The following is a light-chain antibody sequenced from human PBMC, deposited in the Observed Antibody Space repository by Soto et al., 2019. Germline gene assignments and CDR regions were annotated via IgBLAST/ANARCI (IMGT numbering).Light chain of an antibody. CDR3: SSYTSISTYV. J-gene: IGLJ1*01. CDR1: SSDVGGYNY. V-gene: IGLV2-14*01. Sequence: QSALTQPASVSGSPGQSITIYCTGTSSDVGGYNYVSWYQQHPGKAPKLMIYEVRNRPSGVSNRFSGSKSGNMAFLTISGVQVEDEADYYCSSYTSISTYVFGTGTKVTVL. CDR2: EVR.